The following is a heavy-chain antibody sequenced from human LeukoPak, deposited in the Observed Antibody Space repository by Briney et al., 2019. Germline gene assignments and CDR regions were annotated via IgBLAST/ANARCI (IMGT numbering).Heavy chain of an antibody. J-gene: IGHJ4*02. Sequence: GGSLRLSCAASGFTFSSFAMSWVRQAPGKGLEWVSAISGSGGSTYYADSVKGRFTISRDNSKNTLYLQMNSLRAEDTAVYYCAKDPQDYGSGSDIDYSGQGTLVTVSS. CDR3: AKDPQDYGSGSDIDY. CDR2: ISGSGGST. D-gene: IGHD3-10*01. V-gene: IGHV3-23*01. CDR1: GFTFSSFA.